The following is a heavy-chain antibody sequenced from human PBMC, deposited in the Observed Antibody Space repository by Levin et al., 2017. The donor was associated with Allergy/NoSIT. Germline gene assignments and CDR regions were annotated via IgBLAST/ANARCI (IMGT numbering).Heavy chain of an antibody. V-gene: IGHV4-34*01. CDR1: GGSFSGYY. CDR2: INHSGST. J-gene: IGHJ2*01. D-gene: IGHD3-10*01. CDR3: ARGAMVRGVTMKYFDL. Sequence: SETLSLTCAVYGGSFSGYYWSWIRQPPGKGLEWIGEINHSGSTNYNPSLKSRVTISVDTSKNQFSLKLSSVTAADTAVYYCARGAMVRGVTMKYFDLWGRGTLVTVSS.